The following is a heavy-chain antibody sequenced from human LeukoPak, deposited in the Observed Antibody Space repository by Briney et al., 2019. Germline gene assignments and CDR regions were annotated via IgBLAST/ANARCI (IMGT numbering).Heavy chain of an antibody. J-gene: IGHJ2*01. CDR1: GFTFSSYS. CDR2: ISSSSSTI. D-gene: IGHD1-26*01. Sequence: GGSLRLSCAASGFTFSSYSMNWVRQAPGKGLEWVSYISSSSSTIYYADSVKGRFTISRDNAKNSLYLQMNSLRAEDTAVYYCARDPPPIVGATIYWYFDLWGRGTLVTVSS. CDR3: ARDPPPIVGATIYWYFDL. V-gene: IGHV3-48*01.